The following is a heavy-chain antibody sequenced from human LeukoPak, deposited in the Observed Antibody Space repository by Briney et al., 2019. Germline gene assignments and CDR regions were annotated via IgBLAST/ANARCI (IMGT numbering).Heavy chain of an antibody. CDR1: GFTFDDSV. Sequence: GALRLSCAASGFTFDDSVMSWVRQAPVKGLEWVANIKQDGSEKTYVDSVKGRFTISRDNAENSLYLQMNSLRAEDTAVYYCARMDYYDSRGYTFDYWGQGTLVTVSS. D-gene: IGHD3-22*01. J-gene: IGHJ4*02. CDR3: ARMDYYDSRGYTFDY. CDR2: IKQDGSEK. V-gene: IGHV3-7*01.